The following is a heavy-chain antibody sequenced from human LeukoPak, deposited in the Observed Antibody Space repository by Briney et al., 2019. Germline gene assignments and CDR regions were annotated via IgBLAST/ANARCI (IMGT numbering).Heavy chain of an antibody. CDR3: ARQYNYTVFGY. CDR1: GYSFTSCW. J-gene: IGHJ4*02. Sequence: GESLKISCKGSGYSFTSCWIGWVRQMPGKGLEWMGIIYPSDSDTRYSPSFQGQVTISADKSISTAYLQWSSLKASDTAMYYCARQYNYTVFGYWGQGTLVTVSS. D-gene: IGHD5-18*01. CDR2: IYPSDSDT. V-gene: IGHV5-51*01.